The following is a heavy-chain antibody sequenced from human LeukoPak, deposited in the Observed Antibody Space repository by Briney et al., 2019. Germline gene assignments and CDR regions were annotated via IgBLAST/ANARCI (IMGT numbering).Heavy chain of an antibody. V-gene: IGHV3-23*01. Sequence: PGGSLRLSCAGSGFTFSSYAMSWVRQAPGQGLEWVSAISDSGDYTSYADSVRGRFTISRDNSRNTLYLQMISLRPEDTAVYYCAKDTSIGKYCTNGVCSPFDYWGQGTLVTDSS. J-gene: IGHJ4*02. CDR3: AKDTSIGKYCTNGVCSPFDY. CDR1: GFTFSSYA. D-gene: IGHD2-8*01. CDR2: ISDSGDYT.